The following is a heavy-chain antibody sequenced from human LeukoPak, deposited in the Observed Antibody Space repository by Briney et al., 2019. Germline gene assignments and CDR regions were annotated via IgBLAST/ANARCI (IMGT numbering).Heavy chain of an antibody. V-gene: IGHV1-2*06. Sequence: ASVKVSCKASGYTFTGYYMHWVRQAPGQGLEWMGRINPNSGGTNYAQKFQGRVTMTRDTSISTAYMELSRLRADDTAVYYCARDSDTYDYVWGSYRFDYWGQGTLVTVSS. CDR3: ARDSDTYDYVWGSYRFDY. CDR2: INPNSGGT. J-gene: IGHJ4*02. CDR1: GYTFTGYY. D-gene: IGHD3-16*02.